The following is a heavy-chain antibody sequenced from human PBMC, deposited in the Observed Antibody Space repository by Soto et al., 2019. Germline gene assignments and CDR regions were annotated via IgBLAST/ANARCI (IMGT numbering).Heavy chain of an antibody. J-gene: IGHJ4*02. CDR1: GYTFTSYY. V-gene: IGHV1-46*03. D-gene: IGHD6-13*01. CDR2: INPSGGST. CDR3: ASSSSWYYFDY. Sequence: QVQLVQSGAEVKKPGASVKVSCKASGYTFTSYYMHWVRQAPGQGLEWMGIINPSGGSTSYAQKFQGRVTMTRDTSTSTVYMELSSLRSEDTAVYYCASSSSWYYFDYWGQGTLVTVSS.